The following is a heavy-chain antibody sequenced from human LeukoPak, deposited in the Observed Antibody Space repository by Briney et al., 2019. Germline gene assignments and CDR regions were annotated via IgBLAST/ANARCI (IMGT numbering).Heavy chain of an antibody. D-gene: IGHD3-10*01. Sequence: GGSLRLSCADSGFTFSNYNMNWVRQAPGKAMEWVSSITSSGTYTFYADSVKGRFTISRDNAKNSLYLQMNSLRAEDTAVYYCARVRRYGSGSYYSGERYFDYWGQGTLVTVSS. J-gene: IGHJ4*02. V-gene: IGHV3-21*01. CDR2: ITSSGTYT. CDR3: ARVRRYGSGSYYSGERYFDY. CDR1: GFTFSNYN.